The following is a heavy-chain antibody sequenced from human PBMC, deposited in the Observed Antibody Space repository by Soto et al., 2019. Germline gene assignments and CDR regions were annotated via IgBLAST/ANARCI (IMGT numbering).Heavy chain of an antibody. CDR1: GFSFSISP. CDR2: ISYDVTNK. Sequence: TGGSLRLSCAASGFSFSISPMHWVRQAPGKGPEWVALISYDVTNKFYADSVKGRFTISRDNSKSTLYLQVDSLRPEDAAVYYCARDPKTSGGQHWAFNYFDSWGQGTLVTVSS. D-gene: IGHD7-27*01. V-gene: IGHV3-30-3*01. CDR3: ARDPKTSGGQHWAFNYFDS. J-gene: IGHJ4*02.